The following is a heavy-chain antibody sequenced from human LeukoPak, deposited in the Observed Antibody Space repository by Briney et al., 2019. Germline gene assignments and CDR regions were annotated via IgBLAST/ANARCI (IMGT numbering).Heavy chain of an antibody. J-gene: IGHJ4*02. CDR2: ISSGSSYI. CDR3: ARVEAGPIDY. CDR1: GFTFSSYS. V-gene: IGHV3-21*01. D-gene: IGHD1-1*01. Sequence: GGSLRLSCAASGFTFSSYSMNWVRQAPGKGLEWVSSISSGSSYIYYADSVKGRFTISRDNAKNSLYLQMNSLRAEDTAVYYCARVEAGPIDYWGQGTLVTVSS.